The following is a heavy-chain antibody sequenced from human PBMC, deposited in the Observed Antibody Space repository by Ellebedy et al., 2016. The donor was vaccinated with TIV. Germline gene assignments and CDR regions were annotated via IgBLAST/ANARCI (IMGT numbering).Heavy chain of an antibody. Sequence: PGGSLRLSCAASGFTFNSYAMRWVRQAPGKGLEWLSTISNTGSRTYYADSVKGRFTISRDNSKNTLYLQMNSLRADDTAVYYCASGRNYYDSSELTIDYWGQGTLVTVSS. CDR2: ISNTGSRT. D-gene: IGHD3-22*01. CDR3: ASGRNYYDSSELTIDY. V-gene: IGHV3-23*01. CDR1: GFTFNSYA. J-gene: IGHJ4*02.